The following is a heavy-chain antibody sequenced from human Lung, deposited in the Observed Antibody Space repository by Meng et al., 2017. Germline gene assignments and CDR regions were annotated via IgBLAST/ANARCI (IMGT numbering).Heavy chain of an antibody. V-gene: IGHV1-2*06. D-gene: IGHD5-12*01. Sequence: QVQLVQSGAEVKKTRASVKVSCKASGYTFTDYYIHWVRQAPRQGLEWMGRINPNSGGTNYVQKFQGRVTMTRDTSISTAYMELTRLRSDDTAIYYCARENVGDGGYDFDFWGRGTLVTVSS. CDR3: ARENVGDGGYDFDF. CDR2: INPNSGGT. J-gene: IGHJ4*02. CDR1: GYTFTDYY.